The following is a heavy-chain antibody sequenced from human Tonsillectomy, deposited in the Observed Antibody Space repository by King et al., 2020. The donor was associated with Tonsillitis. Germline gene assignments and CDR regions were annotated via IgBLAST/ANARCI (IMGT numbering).Heavy chain of an antibody. V-gene: IGHV1-2*02. Sequence: VQLVESGAEVKKPGASVKVSCKASGYTFTGYYMHWVRQAPGQGLEWMGWINPNSGGINYAQKFQGRVTMTRDTSISTAYMELSRLRSDDTAVYYCARGGGPDYYYYYGMDVWGQGTTVTVSS. D-gene: IGHD3-16*01. CDR3: ARGGGPDYYYYYGMDV. CDR1: GYTFTGYY. J-gene: IGHJ6*02. CDR2: INPNSGGI.